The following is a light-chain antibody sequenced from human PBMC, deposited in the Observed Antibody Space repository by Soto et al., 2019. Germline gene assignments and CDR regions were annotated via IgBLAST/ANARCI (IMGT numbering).Light chain of an antibody. J-gene: IGKJ1*01. CDR2: KAS. CDR1: QSISKW. Sequence: DIQMNQSPSTLPASVGDRVTITCRASQSISKWLAWYQQKPGKVPKLLIYKASSLESGVPSRFSGSGSGTEFSLTISSLQPDDFATSDCQQYHLFWTFGQGTKVDIK. V-gene: IGKV1-5*03. CDR3: QQYHLFWT.